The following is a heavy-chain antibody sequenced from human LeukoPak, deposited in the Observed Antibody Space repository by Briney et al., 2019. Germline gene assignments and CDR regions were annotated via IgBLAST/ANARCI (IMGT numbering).Heavy chain of an antibody. CDR3: ARDFGERYYYYYMDV. CDR1: GYSFSSDW. Sequence: GGSLRLSCAASGYSFSSDWMSGGRRAPRKGRQGGTEIKQDGSEKYYVDSVKGRFTISRDNAKNSLYLQMNSLRAEDTAVYYCARDFGERYYYYYMDVWGKGTTVTVSS. J-gene: IGHJ6*03. D-gene: IGHD3-10*01. V-gene: IGHV3-7*01. CDR2: IKQDGSEK.